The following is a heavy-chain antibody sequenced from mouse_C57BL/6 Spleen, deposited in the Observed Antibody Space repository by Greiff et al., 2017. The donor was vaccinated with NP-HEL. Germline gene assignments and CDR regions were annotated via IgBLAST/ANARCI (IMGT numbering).Heavy chain of an antibody. J-gene: IGHJ4*01. CDR2: IDPSDSYT. CDR3: ARKVIYYGNYGAMDY. V-gene: IGHV1-50*01. Sequence: QVQLQQPGAELVKPGASVKLSCKASGYTFTSYWMQWVKQRPGQGLEWIGEIDPSDSYTNYNQKFKGKATLTVDTSSSTAYMQLSSLTSEDSAVYYRARKVIYYGNYGAMDYWGQGTSVTVSS. CDR1: GYTFTSYW. D-gene: IGHD2-1*01.